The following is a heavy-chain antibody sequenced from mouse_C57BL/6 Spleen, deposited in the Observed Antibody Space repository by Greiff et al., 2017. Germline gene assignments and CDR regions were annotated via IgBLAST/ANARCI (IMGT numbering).Heavy chain of an antibody. Sequence: EVQLVESGPGLVKPSQSLSLTCSVTGYSITSGYYWNWIRQFPGNKLEWMGYISYDGSNNYNPSLKNRISITRDTSKNQFFLKLNSVTTEDTATYYCARDQDYDYDSFDVWGTGTTVTVSS. CDR1: GYSITSGYY. D-gene: IGHD2-4*01. J-gene: IGHJ1*03. V-gene: IGHV3-6*01. CDR3: ARDQDYDYDSFDV. CDR2: ISYDGSN.